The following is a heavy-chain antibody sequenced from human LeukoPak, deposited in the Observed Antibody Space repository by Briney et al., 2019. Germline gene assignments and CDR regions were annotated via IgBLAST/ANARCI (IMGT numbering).Heavy chain of an antibody. D-gene: IGHD3-10*01. CDR1: VYTFTRYY. CDR3: ARAMVRGDYLRLN. Sequence: ASVTVSCTASVYTFTRYYMHSVRQAPGQGLEWMGWIYPNSGGTNYAHKFQGRVTMTRETPISAAYMELIRLRAHDTAVYYCARAMVRGDYLRLNWGQGTLVTVSS. V-gene: IGHV1-2*02. J-gene: IGHJ4*02. CDR2: IYPNSGGT.